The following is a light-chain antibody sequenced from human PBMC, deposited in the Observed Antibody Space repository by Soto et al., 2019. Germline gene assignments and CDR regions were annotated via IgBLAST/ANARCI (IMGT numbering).Light chain of an antibody. CDR1: SSDVGGYNY. CDR2: DVS. V-gene: IGLV2-14*01. J-gene: IGLJ1*01. CDR3: SSYSSISAYV. Sequence: SALTQPASVSGSPGQSITISCTGTSSDVGGYNYVSWYQQHPGKAPKLMIYDVSNRPSGVSNRFSGSKSGDTASLTISGLQAEDEADYYCSSYSSISAYVFGIGTKVTVL.